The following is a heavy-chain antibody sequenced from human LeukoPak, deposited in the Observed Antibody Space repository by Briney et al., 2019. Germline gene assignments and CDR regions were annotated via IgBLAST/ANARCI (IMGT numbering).Heavy chain of an antibody. V-gene: IGHV3-11*01. CDR2: IRRSGSTI. CDR3: ARDLGFPYYFDY. CDR1: GFPFSDYY. Sequence: SGGPLRLSCAASGFPFSDYYMSWIRQPPGKGLDWVSYIRRSGSTIYSPEAVKGRFTITRDNAKNSLYLQMNSLRAEDTAVYYCARDLGFPYYFDYWGQGTLVTVSS. D-gene: IGHD3-10*01. J-gene: IGHJ4*02.